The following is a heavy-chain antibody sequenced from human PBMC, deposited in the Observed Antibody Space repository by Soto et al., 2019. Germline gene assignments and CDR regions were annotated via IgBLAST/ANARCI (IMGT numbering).Heavy chain of an antibody. J-gene: IGHJ4*02. CDR3: ARETHDTDFDY. D-gene: IGHD3-9*01. V-gene: IGHV3-30-3*01. Sequence: QVQLVESGGGVVQPGRSLRLSCAASGLTFSTYVMHWVRQAPGKGLEWVAVILSDGNNKNYADSVKGRFTISRDNSKNTLYLQMDSLRAEDTAVYYCARETHDTDFDYWGQGTLVTVSS. CDR1: GLTFSTYV. CDR2: ILSDGNNK.